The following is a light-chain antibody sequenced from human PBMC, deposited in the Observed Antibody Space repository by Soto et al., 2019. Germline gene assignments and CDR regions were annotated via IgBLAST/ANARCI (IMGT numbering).Light chain of an antibody. CDR2: NNI. J-gene: IGLJ2*01. CDR1: SFNIGAGYD. V-gene: IGLV1-40*01. CDR3: QSYDTMLSGPGV. Sequence: QSVLTQPPSVSGAPGQGVTISCTGSSFNIGAGYDVHWYQQLPGTAPKLLIYNNINRPSGVPDRCSGSKSGTSASLAITGLQPEDEADYYCQSYDTMLSGPGVFGGGTKLTVL.